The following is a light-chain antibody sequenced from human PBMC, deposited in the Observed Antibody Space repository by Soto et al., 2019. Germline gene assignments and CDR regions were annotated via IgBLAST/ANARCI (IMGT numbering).Light chain of an antibody. CDR1: QSISGN. J-gene: IGKJ1*01. Sequence: EIVMTQSPATLSVSPGERATLSCRASQSISGNLAWYQQKPGQAPRLLIFGASTRATGIPARFSGGGSGTEFTLTISSLQSEDFAVYYCQQYNNWPRTFGQGTKVEIK. CDR3: QQYNNWPRT. V-gene: IGKV3-15*01. CDR2: GAS.